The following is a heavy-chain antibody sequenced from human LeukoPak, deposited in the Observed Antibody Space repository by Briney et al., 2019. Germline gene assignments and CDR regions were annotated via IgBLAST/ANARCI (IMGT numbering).Heavy chain of an antibody. CDR3: AKKRGYGGYVLERRPYYYYGMDV. CDR1: GFTFSSYA. CDR2: ISGSGGST. D-gene: IGHD4-17*01. V-gene: IGHV3-23*01. J-gene: IGHJ6*02. Sequence: LAGGSLRLSCAASGFTFSSYAMSWVRQAPGKGLEWVSAISGSGGSTYYADSVKGRFTISRDNSKNTLYLQMNSLRAEDTAVYYCAKKRGYGGYVLERRPYYYYGMDVWGQGTTVTVSS.